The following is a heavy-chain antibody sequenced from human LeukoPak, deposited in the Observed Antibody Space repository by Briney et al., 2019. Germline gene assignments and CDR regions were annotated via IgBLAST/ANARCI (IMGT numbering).Heavy chain of an antibody. CDR1: GYTFTGYY. CDR2: INPNSGGT. J-gene: IGHJ3*01. Sequence: GASLKVSCKASGYTFTGYYMHWVRQATGQGLEWMGWINPNSGGTNYAQRFQGRVTMTRDTSINTVYMELTRLRYDDTALYYCAREGIEVEPADDAFAFWGQGSMVTVSS. CDR3: AREGIEVEPADDAFAF. V-gene: IGHV1-2*02. D-gene: IGHD6-19*01.